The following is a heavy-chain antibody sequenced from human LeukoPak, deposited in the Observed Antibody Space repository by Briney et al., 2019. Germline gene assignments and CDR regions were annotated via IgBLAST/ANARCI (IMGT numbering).Heavy chain of an antibody. CDR3: AKDGGAMVPYYFDY. Sequence: TGGSLRLSCAASGFTFSSYAMSWVRQAPGKGLEWVSAISGSGGSTYYADSVKGRFTISRDNSKNTLYLQMNSLRAGDTAVYYCAKDGGAMVPYYFDYWGQGTLVTVSS. J-gene: IGHJ4*02. CDR2: ISGSGGST. V-gene: IGHV3-23*01. CDR1: GFTFSSYA. D-gene: IGHD3-16*02.